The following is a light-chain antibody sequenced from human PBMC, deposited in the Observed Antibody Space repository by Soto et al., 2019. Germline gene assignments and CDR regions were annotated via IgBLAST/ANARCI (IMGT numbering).Light chain of an antibody. J-gene: IGKJ4*01. CDR2: GAS. CDR3: QQGYSPLLT. Sequence: EIVLTQSPATLSVFPGERVTLSCRASQGVGSSLAWYQQRPGQAPRLLVSGASTRASGTPARVSGSGFGTEFTLTISSLQSDDFAVYYCQQGYSPLLTFGGGTRVEIK. V-gene: IGKV3-15*01. CDR1: QGVGSS.